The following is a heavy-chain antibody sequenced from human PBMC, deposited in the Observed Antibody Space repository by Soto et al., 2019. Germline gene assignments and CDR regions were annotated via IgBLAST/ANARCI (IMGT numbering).Heavy chain of an antibody. Sequence: QVQLQESGPGLVRPSQTLSLTCTVSGGSISSDHYHWTWIRQTPGKGLEWIGYIHYSGSVYYNPSLQIRVTMSVDTSKNLFSLNLSSVTAADTAVYFCVREDDGGDRDYYGLDVWGQGTTVTVSS. CDR3: VREDDGGDRDYYGLDV. J-gene: IGHJ6*02. D-gene: IGHD4-17*01. CDR1: GGSISSDHYH. CDR2: IHYSGSV. V-gene: IGHV4-30-4*01.